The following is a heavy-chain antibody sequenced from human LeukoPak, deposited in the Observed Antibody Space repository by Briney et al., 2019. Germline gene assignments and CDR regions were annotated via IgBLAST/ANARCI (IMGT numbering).Heavy chain of an antibody. J-gene: IGHJ4*02. CDR1: GFTFSSYA. D-gene: IGHD3-10*01. CDR2: ISYDGSNK. V-gene: IGHV3-30-3*01. Sequence: PGRSLRLSCAASGFTFSSYAMHRVRQAPGKGLEWVAVISYDGSNKYYADSVKGRFTISRDNSKNTLYLQMNSLRAEDTAVYYCASDRVLLWFGELNYWGQGTLVTVSS. CDR3: ASDRVLLWFGELNY.